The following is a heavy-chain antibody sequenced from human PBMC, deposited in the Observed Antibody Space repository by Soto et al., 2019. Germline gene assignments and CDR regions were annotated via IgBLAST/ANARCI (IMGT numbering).Heavy chain of an antibody. CDR3: ASEYYDILTGYYYYYGMDV. CDR2: ISYDGSNK. Sequence: PGGSLRLSCAASGFTFSSYAMHWVRQAPGKGLEWVAVISYDGSNKYYADSVKGRFTISRDNSKNTLYLQMNSLRAEDTAVYYCASEYYDILTGYYYYYGMDVWGQGTTVTVSS. V-gene: IGHV3-30-3*01. J-gene: IGHJ6*02. CDR1: GFTFSSYA. D-gene: IGHD3-9*01.